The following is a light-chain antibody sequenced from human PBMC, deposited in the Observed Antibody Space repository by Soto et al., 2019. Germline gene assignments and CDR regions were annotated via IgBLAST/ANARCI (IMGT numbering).Light chain of an antibody. Sequence: IVLTQSPVTLSFSPGEIATLSCSPSQSVSYSYLAWYQQKPGQAPRLLIYAASSRATGIPDRFSGSGSGTDFTLTTSRLEPEDFAVYYCQQYGSSPGTFGQGTKVDIK. CDR3: QQYGSSPGT. V-gene: IGKV3-20*01. CDR2: AAS. CDR1: QSVSYSY. J-gene: IGKJ1*01.